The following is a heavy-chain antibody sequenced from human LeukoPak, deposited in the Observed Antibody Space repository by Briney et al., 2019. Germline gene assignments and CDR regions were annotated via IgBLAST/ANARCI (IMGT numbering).Heavy chain of an antibody. CDR2: ISGNGAGT. J-gene: IGHJ6*02. Sequence: GGSLRLSCTPSGFTFSSHAMSWVRQAPGKGLEWVSGISGNGAGTYYGDSVKGRFTISRDNSKNTLYLQMNSLRAEDTAVYYCAKAEAYYDFWSGLSYYYYGMDVWGQGTTVTVSS. CDR3: AKAEAYYDFWSGLSYYYYGMDV. CDR1: GFTFSSHA. D-gene: IGHD3-3*01. V-gene: IGHV3-23*01.